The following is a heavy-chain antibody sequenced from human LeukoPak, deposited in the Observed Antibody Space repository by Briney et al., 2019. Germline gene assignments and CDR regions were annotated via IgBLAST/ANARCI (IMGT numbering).Heavy chain of an antibody. CDR1: GLTFRSFW. Sequence: PGGSLRVSCAVSGLTFRSFWMSWVRQAPGKGLEWVANINQDGSEKYFVDSVKGRFTISRDNSKNSLHLQMNTLRAEDTALYYCARERDGRFFDYWGQGTLVTVSS. V-gene: IGHV3-7*01. J-gene: IGHJ4*02. D-gene: IGHD5-24*01. CDR2: INQDGSEK. CDR3: ARERDGRFFDY.